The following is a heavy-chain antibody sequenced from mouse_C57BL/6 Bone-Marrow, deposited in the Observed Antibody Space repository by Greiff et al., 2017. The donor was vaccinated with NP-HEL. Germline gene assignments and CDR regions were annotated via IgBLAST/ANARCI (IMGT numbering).Heavy chain of an antibody. J-gene: IGHJ2*01. V-gene: IGHV1-18*01. CDR1: GYTFTDYN. CDR3: ARLAGDYDYDEDSFGY. CDR2: INPNNGGT. Sequence: VQLQQSGPELVKPGASVKIPCKASGYTFTDYNMDWVKQSHGKSLEWIGDINPNNGGTIYNQKFKGKATLTVDKSSSTAYMELRSLTSEDTAVYYCARLAGDYDYDEDSFGYWGQGTTLTVSS. D-gene: IGHD2-4*01.